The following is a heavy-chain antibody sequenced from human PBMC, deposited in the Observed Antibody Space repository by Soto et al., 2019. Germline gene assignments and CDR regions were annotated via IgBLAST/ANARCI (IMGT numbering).Heavy chain of an antibody. J-gene: IGHJ6*03. CDR3: ARAAAGYYYYMDV. V-gene: IGHV1-2*04. CDR1: GYTFTGYY. CDR2: INPNSGGT. D-gene: IGHD6-13*01. Sequence: ASVKVSCKASGYTFTGYYMHWVRQAPGQGLEWMGWINPNSGGTNYAQKFQGWVTMTRDTSISTAYMELSRLRSDDTAVYYCARAAAGYYYYMDVWGKGTTVTVSS.